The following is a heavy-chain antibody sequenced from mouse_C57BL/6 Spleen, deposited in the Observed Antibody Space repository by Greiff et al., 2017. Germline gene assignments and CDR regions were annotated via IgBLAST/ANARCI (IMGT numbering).Heavy chain of an antibody. V-gene: IGHV1-81*01. Sequence: QVQLKQSGAELARPGASVKLSCKASGYTFTSYGISWVKQRTGQGLEWIGEIYPRSGNTYYNEKFKGKATLTADKSSSTAYMELRSLTSEDSAVYFCARLELGRGYFDYWGQGTTLTVSS. D-gene: IGHD4-1*01. J-gene: IGHJ2*01. CDR3: ARLELGRGYFDY. CDR1: GYTFTSYG. CDR2: IYPRSGNT.